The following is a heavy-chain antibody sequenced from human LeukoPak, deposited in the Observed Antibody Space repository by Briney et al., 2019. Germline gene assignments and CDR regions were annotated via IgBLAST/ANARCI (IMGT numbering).Heavy chain of an antibody. Sequence: SETLSLTCAVYGWSFSGYYRSWIRQPPGKGLEWLGEINHSGSTTYNPSLKSRVTISGDTSTNQFSLKISSVTAADTAVYYCAGGYCSGGSCYYMDVWGKGTTVTVSS. V-gene: IGHV4-34*01. D-gene: IGHD2-15*01. CDR3: AGGYCSGGSCYYMDV. CDR2: INHSGST. J-gene: IGHJ6*03. CDR1: GWSFSGYY.